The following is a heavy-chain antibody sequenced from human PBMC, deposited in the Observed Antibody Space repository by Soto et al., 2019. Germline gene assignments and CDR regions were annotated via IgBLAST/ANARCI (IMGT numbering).Heavy chain of an antibody. CDR1: GYTLTELS. Sequence: ASVKVSCKVSGYTLTELSMHWVRQAPGKGLEWMGGFDPEDGETIYAQKFQGRVTMTEDTSTDTAYMELSSLRSEDTAVYYCATPYSSSWYAGAFDIWGQGTMVTVSS. CDR2: FDPEDGET. CDR3: ATPYSSSWYAGAFDI. J-gene: IGHJ3*02. V-gene: IGHV1-24*01. D-gene: IGHD6-13*01.